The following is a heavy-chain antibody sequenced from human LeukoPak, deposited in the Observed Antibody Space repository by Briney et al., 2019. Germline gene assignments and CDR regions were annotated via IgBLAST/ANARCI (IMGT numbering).Heavy chain of an antibody. CDR3: ARVMRVVVVPAADFDY. CDR1: GYTFTGYY. Sequence: ASVKVSCKASGYTFTGYYMHWVRQAPGQGLEWMGWINPNSGGTNYAQKFQGRVTMTRDTSISTAYMELSRLRSDDTAVYYCARVMRVVVVPAADFDYWGQGTLVTVSS. V-gene: IGHV1-2*02. J-gene: IGHJ4*02. D-gene: IGHD2-2*01. CDR2: INPNSGGT.